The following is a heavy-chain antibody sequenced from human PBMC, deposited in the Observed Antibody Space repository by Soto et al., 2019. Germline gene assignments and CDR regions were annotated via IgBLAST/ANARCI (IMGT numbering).Heavy chain of an antibody. J-gene: IGHJ4*02. CDR2: ISYDGSNK. V-gene: IGHV3-30-3*01. CDR3: AREDGTVTPFDY. CDR1: GFTFSSYA. D-gene: IGHD4-4*01. Sequence: QVQLVESGGGVVQPGRSLRLSCAASGFTFSSYAMPWVRQAPGKGLEWVAVISYDGSNKYYADSVKGRFTISRDNSKNTLYLPMNSLRVEDTAVYYCAREDGTVTPFDYWGQGTLVTVSS.